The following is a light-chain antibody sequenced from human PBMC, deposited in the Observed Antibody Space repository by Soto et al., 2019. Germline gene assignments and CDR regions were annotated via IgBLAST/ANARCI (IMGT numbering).Light chain of an antibody. CDR2: GAA. Sequence: EIVMAQSPATLSLSPGERATLSCRASQSVFSSVAWYQHKPGQAPRLLIYGAATRATGIPARFSGSGSGTEFTLTISSLQSDDIAVYYCQQYHNWPAFGQGTKVDIK. J-gene: IGKJ1*01. CDR1: QSVFSS. V-gene: IGKV3-15*01. CDR3: QQYHNWPA.